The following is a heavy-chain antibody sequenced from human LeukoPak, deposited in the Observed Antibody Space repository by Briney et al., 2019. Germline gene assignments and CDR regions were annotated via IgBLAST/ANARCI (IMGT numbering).Heavy chain of an antibody. V-gene: IGHV3-7*01. CDR1: GFTFSSYW. Sequence: GGSLRLSCAASGFTFSSYWMSWVRQAPGKGLEWVANIKQDGSEKYYVDSVKGRFTISRDNAKNSLYLQMNSLSAEDTAVYYCTLEYYDFWSARFDYWGQGTLVTVSS. J-gene: IGHJ4*02. CDR2: IKQDGSEK. D-gene: IGHD3-3*01. CDR3: TLEYYDFWSARFDY.